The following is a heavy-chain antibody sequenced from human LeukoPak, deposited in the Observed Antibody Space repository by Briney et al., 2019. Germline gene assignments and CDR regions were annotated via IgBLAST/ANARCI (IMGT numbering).Heavy chain of an antibody. CDR2: IYSGGST. V-gene: IGHV3-53*01. J-gene: IGHJ4*02. Sequence: GGSLRLSCAASGFTVSSNYMSWVRQAPGKGLEWVSVIYSGGSTYYADSVKGRFTISRDNSKNTLYLQMNSLRAEETAVYYCAKSNANWYSSGWYSDYWGQGTLVTVSS. D-gene: IGHD6-19*01. CDR3: AKSNANWYSSGWYSDY. CDR1: GFTVSSNY.